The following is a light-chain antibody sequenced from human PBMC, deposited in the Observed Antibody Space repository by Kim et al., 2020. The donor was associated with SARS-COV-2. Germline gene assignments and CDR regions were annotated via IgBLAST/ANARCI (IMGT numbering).Light chain of an antibody. CDR1: QSISIY. CDR3: QESYSTPYT. Sequence: DIQMTQSPSSLSASVGDRVTITCRASQSISIYLNWYQQKPGKAPELLIYAASSLQSGVPSRFSGSGSGTDFTLTISSLQPEDFATYYCQESYSTPYTFGQGTKVDIK. CDR2: AAS. V-gene: IGKV1-39*01. J-gene: IGKJ2*01.